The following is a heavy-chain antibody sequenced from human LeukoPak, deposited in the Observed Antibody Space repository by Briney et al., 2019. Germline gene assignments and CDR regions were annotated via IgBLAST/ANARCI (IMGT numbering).Heavy chain of an antibody. CDR2: INHSGNT. CDR3: ARGDSSGYFFDY. Sequence: SETLSLTCAVYGGSFSFYSWSWIRQPPGKGLEWIGEINHSGNTNYNPSLESRVTISVDTSKNQFSLKMNSMTAADTAVYYCARGDSSGYFFDYWGQGTLVTVSS. J-gene: IGHJ4*02. D-gene: IGHD3-22*01. V-gene: IGHV4-34*01. CDR1: GGSFSFYS.